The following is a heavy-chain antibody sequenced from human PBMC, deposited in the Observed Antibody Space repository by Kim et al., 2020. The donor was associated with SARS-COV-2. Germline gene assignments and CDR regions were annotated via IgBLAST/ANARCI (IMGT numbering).Heavy chain of an antibody. V-gene: IGHV1-18*01. Sequence: ASVKVSCKASGYTFTSYGISWVRQAPGQGLEWMGWISAYNGNTNYAQKLQGRVTMTTDTSTSTAYMELRSLRYEDTAVYYCARGGGTMVRGVIPLVYWGQGTLVTVSS. CDR1: GYTFTSYG. CDR3: ARGGGTMVRGVIPLVY. D-gene: IGHD3-10*01. CDR2: ISAYNGNT. J-gene: IGHJ4*02.